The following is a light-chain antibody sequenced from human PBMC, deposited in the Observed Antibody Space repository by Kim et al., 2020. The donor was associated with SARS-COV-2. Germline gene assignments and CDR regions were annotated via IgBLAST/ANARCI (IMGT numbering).Light chain of an antibody. Sequence: DIQMTQSPSSLAASVGDRVTIACRASQSISTYLNWYQQKPGKAPKLLIYAASSLQSGVPSRFSGSGSGTDFTLTISSLQPDDFATYYCQQYNTYPLGFGGGTKVDIK. V-gene: IGKV1-16*01. CDR3: QQYNTYPLG. CDR1: QSISTY. J-gene: IGKJ4*01. CDR2: AAS.